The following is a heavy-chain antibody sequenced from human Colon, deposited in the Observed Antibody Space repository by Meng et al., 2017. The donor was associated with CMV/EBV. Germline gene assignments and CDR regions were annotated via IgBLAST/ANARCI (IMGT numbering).Heavy chain of an antibody. J-gene: IGHJ4*02. V-gene: IGHV3-15*01. Sequence: GESLKISCAASGFTFSNAWMSWVRQAPGKGLEWVGRIKSKTDGGTTDYAAPVKGRFTISREDSKNTLYLQMNSLKTEDTAVYYCTTYGSGSHDYWGQGTLVTVSS. CDR3: TTYGSGSHDY. CDR2: IKSKTDGGTT. D-gene: IGHD3-10*01. CDR1: GFTFSNAW.